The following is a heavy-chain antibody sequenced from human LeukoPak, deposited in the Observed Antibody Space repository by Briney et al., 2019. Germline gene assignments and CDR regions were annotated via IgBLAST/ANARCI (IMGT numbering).Heavy chain of an antibody. Sequence: PGGSLRLSCAASGFTFSSYVMSWVRQAPGKGLEWVSTIGSSDVYYADSVKGRFTISRDNSKNTLYLQMNSLRAEDTAVYYCARDRGYSCGYWGQGTLVTVSS. J-gene: IGHJ4*02. CDR3: ARDRGYSCGY. CDR2: IGSSDV. CDR1: GFTFSSYV. D-gene: IGHD5-18*01. V-gene: IGHV3-23*01.